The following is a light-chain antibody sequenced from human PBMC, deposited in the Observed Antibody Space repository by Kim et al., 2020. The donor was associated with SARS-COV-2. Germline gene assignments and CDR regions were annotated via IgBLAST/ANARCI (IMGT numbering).Light chain of an antibody. J-gene: IGKJ2*01. CDR3: RQYDSLPYT. V-gene: IGKV1-33*01. Sequence: SASVGDRDTITCQASQDINKYLNWFQQKPGKAPNLLIFGASILDTGVPSRFSGSGSGTDFSLTINSLQPEDFATYYCRQYDSLPYTFGQGTKLEI. CDR2: GAS. CDR1: QDINKY.